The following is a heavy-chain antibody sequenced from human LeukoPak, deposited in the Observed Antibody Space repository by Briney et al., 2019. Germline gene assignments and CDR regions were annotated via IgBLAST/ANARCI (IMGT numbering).Heavy chain of an antibody. D-gene: IGHD6-19*01. CDR2: ISYDGSNK. CDR1: GFTFSSYG. Sequence: PGRSLRLSCAASGFTFSSYGMHWVPQAPGKGLEWVAVISYDGSNKYYADSVKGRFTISRDNSKNTLYLQMNSLRAEDTAVYYCAKAVAVAGTGYYYYYGMDVWGQGTTVTVSS. CDR3: AKAVAVAGTGYYYYYGMDV. V-gene: IGHV3-30*18. J-gene: IGHJ6*02.